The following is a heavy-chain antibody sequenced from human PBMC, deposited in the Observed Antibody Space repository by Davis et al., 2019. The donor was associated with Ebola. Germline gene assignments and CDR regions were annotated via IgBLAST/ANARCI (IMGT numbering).Heavy chain of an antibody. J-gene: IGHJ2*01. V-gene: IGHV3-30-3*01. CDR1: GFTFSSYA. CDR2: ISYDGSNK. D-gene: IGHD3-22*01. CDR3: ARNQYYYDSSGYYRYFDL. Sequence: PGGSLRLSCAASGFTFSSYAMHWVRQAPGKGLEWVAVISYDGSNKYYADSVKGRFTISRDNSKNTLYLQMNSLRAEDTAMYYCARNQYYYDSSGYYRYFDLWGRGTLVTVSS.